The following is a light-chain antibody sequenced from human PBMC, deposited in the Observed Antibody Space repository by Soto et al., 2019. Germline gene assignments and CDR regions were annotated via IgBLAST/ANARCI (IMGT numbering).Light chain of an antibody. CDR2: EVS. CDR3: CAFGGVFGM. CDR1: SSDVGGYNY. V-gene: IGLV2-14*01. J-gene: IGLJ3*02. Sequence: QSALTQPASVSGSPGQSITISCTGTSSDVGGYNYVSWYQQHPGKAPKLMIYEVSNRPSGVSNRFSGSKSGNTASLTISGLRPEDEADYYCCAFGGVFGMFGGGPSSPS.